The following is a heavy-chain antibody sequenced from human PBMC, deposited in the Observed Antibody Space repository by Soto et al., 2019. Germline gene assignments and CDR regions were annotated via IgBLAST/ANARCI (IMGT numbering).Heavy chain of an antibody. D-gene: IGHD3-22*01. V-gene: IGHV1-46*01. Sequence: ASVKVSCKASGYTFTSYYMHWVRQAPGQGLEWMGIINPSGGSTSYAQKFQGRVTMTRDTSTSTVYMELSSLRSEDTAVYYCAXESYYDSSGYSGDAFDIWGQGTMVTVSS. CDR2: INPSGGST. CDR1: GYTFTSYY. J-gene: IGHJ3*02. CDR3: AXESYYDSSGYSGDAFDI.